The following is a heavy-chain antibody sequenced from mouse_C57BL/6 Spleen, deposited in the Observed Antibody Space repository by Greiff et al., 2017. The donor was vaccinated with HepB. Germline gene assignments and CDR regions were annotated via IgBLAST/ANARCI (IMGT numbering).Heavy chain of an antibody. CDR2: IYPGSGST. CDR3: AREYYGSPRYFDV. D-gene: IGHD1-1*01. Sequence: VQLQQPGAELVKPGASVKMSCKASGYTFTSYWITWVKQRPGQGLEWIGDIYPGSGSTNYNEKFKSKATLTVDTSSSTAYMQLSSLTSEDSAVYYCAREYYGSPRYFDVWGTGTTVTVSS. V-gene: IGHV1-55*01. J-gene: IGHJ1*03. CDR1: GYTFTSYW.